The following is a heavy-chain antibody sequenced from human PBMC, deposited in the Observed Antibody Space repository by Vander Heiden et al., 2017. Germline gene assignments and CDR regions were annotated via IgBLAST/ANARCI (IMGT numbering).Heavy chain of an antibody. CDR1: GFTFSSYA. CDR3: AKDDPDIVVVVAATWFDY. Sequence: EVQLLESGGGLVQPGGSLRLSCAASGFTFSSYALSGVRQASGKGLEWFSAISGSGGSTYYADSVKGRFTISRDNSKNTLYLQMNSLRAEDTAVYYCAKDDPDIVVVVAATWFDYWGQGTLVTVSS. CDR2: ISGSGGST. V-gene: IGHV3-23*01. J-gene: IGHJ4*02. D-gene: IGHD2-15*01.